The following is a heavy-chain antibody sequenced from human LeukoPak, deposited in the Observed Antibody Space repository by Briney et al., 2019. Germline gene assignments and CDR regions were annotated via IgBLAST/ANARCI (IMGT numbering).Heavy chain of an antibody. V-gene: IGHV3-9*01. Sequence: GGSLRLSCAASGFTFDDYAMHWVRQAPGKGLEWVSGISWNSGGIGYADSVKGRFTISRDNAKNSLYLQMNSLRAEDTAVYYCAREGYYDILTGPIDYWGQGTLVTVSS. CDR2: ISWNSGGI. CDR3: AREGYYDILTGPIDY. J-gene: IGHJ4*02. CDR1: GFTFDDYA. D-gene: IGHD3-9*01.